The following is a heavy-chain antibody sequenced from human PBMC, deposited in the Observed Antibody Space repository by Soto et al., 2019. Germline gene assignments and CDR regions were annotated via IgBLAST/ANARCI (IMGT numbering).Heavy chain of an antibody. CDR1: GFTFSTYG. V-gene: IGHV3-30*18. J-gene: IGHJ4*02. Sequence: QVQLVESGGGVVQPGRSLRLSCAASGFTFSTYGMHWVRQAPGKGLEWVALISYDGSNKYYADSVKGRFTISRDNSKNTPYLQMNSLTAEDRDVYYWVKDRERGITRIGGGWGQGTLVTVSS. CDR3: VKDRERGITRIGGG. D-gene: IGHD3-22*01. CDR2: ISYDGSNK.